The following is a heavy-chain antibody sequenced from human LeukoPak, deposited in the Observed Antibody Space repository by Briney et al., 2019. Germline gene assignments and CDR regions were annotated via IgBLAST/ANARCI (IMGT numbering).Heavy chain of an antibody. D-gene: IGHD2-21*01. CDR1: GFTVSSNY. V-gene: IGHV3-53*01. CDR3: AREWGLIAVAGGPGY. CDR2: IYSGGST. Sequence: GGSLRLSCAASGFTVSSNYMSWVRQAPGKGLEWVSLIYSGGSTYHADSVKGRFTISRDNSKNTLFLEMNDLKAEDTAVYYCAREWGLIAVAGGPGYWGQGTLVTVSS. J-gene: IGHJ4*02.